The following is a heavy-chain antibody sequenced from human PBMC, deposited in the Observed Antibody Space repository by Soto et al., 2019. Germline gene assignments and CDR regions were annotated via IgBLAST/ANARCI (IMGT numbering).Heavy chain of an antibody. Sequence: QVQLVQSGAEVKKPGSSVKVSCKDSGGTFSTYSMFWVRQAPGQGLEWMGRIIPMLGVRNYAQRVQDRVTIIADTSTATVHMELSSLRSEDTASYYCTSGSWSGEVFDIWGQGTMVTVSS. V-gene: IGHV1-69*02. CDR3: TSGSWSGEVFDI. CDR1: GGTFSTYS. D-gene: IGHD2-21*01. J-gene: IGHJ3*02. CDR2: IIPMLGVR.